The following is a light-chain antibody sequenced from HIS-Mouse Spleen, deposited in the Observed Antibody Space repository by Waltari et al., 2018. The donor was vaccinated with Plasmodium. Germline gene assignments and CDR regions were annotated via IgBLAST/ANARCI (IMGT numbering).Light chain of an antibody. J-gene: IGLJ3*02. CDR2: YDS. CDR3: YSTDSSGNHRV. CDR1: ALPKKY. V-gene: IGLV3-10*01. Sequence: SYELTQPPSVSVSPGQTARTTCPGAALPKKYAYWYQQKSGQAPVLVIDYDSKRPPGIPVRFSGSSAGTMATLTISGAQVEDEADYYCYSTDSSGNHRVFGGGTKLTVL.